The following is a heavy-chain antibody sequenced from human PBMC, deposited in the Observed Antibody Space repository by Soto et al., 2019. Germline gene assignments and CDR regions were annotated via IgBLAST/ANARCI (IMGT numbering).Heavy chain of an antibody. CDR1: GFTFSSYS. D-gene: IGHD3-22*01. V-gene: IGHV3-48*02. Sequence: EVQLVESGGGLVQTGGSLRLSCAASGFTFSSYSMNWVRQAPGKGLEWVSYISSSSSTKYYADSVKGRFTISRDNAKNSLHLQMNSLRDEDTAVYYCARSPGYYDSSGADYWGQGTLVTVSS. J-gene: IGHJ4*02. CDR2: ISSSSSTK. CDR3: ARSPGYYDSSGADY.